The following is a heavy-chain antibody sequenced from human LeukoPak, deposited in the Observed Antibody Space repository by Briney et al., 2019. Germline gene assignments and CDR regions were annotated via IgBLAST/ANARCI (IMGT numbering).Heavy chain of an antibody. CDR3: ARDGLRQRSHDY. V-gene: IGHV3-11*01. Sequence: GGSPRLSCAASGFTFSDYYMSWIRQAPGKGLGWVSYISSSGSTIYYADSVKGRFTISRDNAKNSLYLQMNSLRAEDTAVYYCARDGLRQRSHDYWGQGTLVTVSS. CDR2: ISSSGSTI. D-gene: IGHD5-12*01. J-gene: IGHJ4*02. CDR1: GFTFSDYY.